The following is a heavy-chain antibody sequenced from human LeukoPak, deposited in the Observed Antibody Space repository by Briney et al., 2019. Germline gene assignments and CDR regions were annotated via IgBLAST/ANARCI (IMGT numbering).Heavy chain of an antibody. CDR1: GFTFSSYA. CDR2: IGSSGSTI. D-gene: IGHD3-10*02. CDR3: AELGITMIGGV. V-gene: IGHV3-48*03. J-gene: IGHJ6*04. Sequence: GGSLRLSCAASGFTFSSYAMSWVRQAPGKGLEWVSYIGSSGSTIYYADSVRGRFTISRDNAKNSLYLQMNSLRAEDTAVYYCAELGITMIGGVWGKGTTVTISS.